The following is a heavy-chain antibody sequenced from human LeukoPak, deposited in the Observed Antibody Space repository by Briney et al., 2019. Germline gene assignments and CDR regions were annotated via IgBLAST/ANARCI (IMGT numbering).Heavy chain of an antibody. CDR1: GFTFSNYA. CDR3: AKVTYSVRGSYRYLFDY. D-gene: IGHD3-16*02. J-gene: IGHJ4*02. Sequence: GGSLRLSCAASGFTFSNYAMSWVRQAPGKGLEWVSAISGSGGGTYYADSVKGRFTISRDSSKNTVYLQLNSLRVEDTAVYYCAKVTYSVRGSYRYLFDYWGQGTLVTVSS. CDR2: ISGSGGGT. V-gene: IGHV3-23*01.